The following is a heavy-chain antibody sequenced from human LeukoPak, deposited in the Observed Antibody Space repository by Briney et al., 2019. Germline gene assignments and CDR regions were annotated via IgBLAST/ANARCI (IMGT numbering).Heavy chain of an antibody. D-gene: IGHD2-15*01. J-gene: IGHJ4*02. CDR1: GFTFSNYW. Sequence: GGSLRLSCAAAGFTFSNYWMSWVRQAPGKGLEWVANIKQDGSEKCYVDSVKGRFTISRDNAKNSLYLQMNSLRAEDTAVYYCARAVVVAATLDYWGQGTLVTVSS. V-gene: IGHV3-7*01. CDR2: IKQDGSEK. CDR3: ARAVVVAATLDY.